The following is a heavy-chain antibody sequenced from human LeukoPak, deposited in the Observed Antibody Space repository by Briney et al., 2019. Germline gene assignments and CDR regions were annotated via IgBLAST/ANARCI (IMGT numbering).Heavy chain of an antibody. V-gene: IGHV1-18*01. CDR3: AREGDYGDYYFDY. CDR2: ISVYNGNT. J-gene: IGHJ4*02. Sequence: ASVKVSCKGSGYTFTSYDIHWVRQAPGQGLEWMGWISVYNGNTNYAQKLQGRVTMTTDTSTTTAYMELRSLRSDDTAVYYCAREGDYGDYYFDYWGQGTLVTVSS. D-gene: IGHD4-17*01. CDR1: GYTFTSYD.